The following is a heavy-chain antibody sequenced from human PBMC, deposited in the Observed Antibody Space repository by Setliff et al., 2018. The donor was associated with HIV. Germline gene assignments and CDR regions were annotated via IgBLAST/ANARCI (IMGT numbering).Heavy chain of an antibody. CDR1: GGSISSGGYY. CDR2: IYYSGST. J-gene: IGHJ1*01. Sequence: PSETLSLTCTVSGGSISSGGYYWSWIRQHPGKGLEWIGYIYYSGSTYYNPSLKSRVTISGDTSRNQFSLRLSSVTAADTAIYHCARVPTSSWYVTTQRTKEYFHHWGQGTLVTVSS. D-gene: IGHD6-13*01. CDR3: ARVPTSSWYVTTQRTKEYFHH. V-gene: IGHV4-31*03.